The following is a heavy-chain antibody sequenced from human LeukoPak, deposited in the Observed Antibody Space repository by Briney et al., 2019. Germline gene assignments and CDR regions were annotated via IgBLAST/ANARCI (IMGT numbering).Heavy chain of an antibody. D-gene: IGHD2-2*01. CDR3: AIVPAATDY. Sequence: GGSLRLSCAASGFTFSSYSMNWVRQAPGKGLEWISYISTGSRTIYYADSVKGRFTISRDNAKNSLYLQMNSLRAEDTAVYYCAIVPAATDYWGQGTLVTVSS. CDR1: GFTFSSYS. V-gene: IGHV3-48*04. J-gene: IGHJ4*02. CDR2: ISTGSRTI.